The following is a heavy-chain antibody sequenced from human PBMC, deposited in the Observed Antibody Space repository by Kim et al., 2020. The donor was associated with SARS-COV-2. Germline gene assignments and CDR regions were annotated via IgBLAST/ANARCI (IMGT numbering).Heavy chain of an antibody. CDR2: ISWNSGSI. V-gene: IGHV3-9*01. CDR3: AKGAWVATDDFDY. CDR1: GFTFDDYA. Sequence: GGSLRLSCAASGFTFDDYAMHWVRQAPGKGLEWVSGISWNSGSIGYADSVKGRFTISRDNGKNSLYLQMNSLRAEDTALYYCAKGAWVATDDFDYWGQGTLVTVSS. J-gene: IGHJ4*02. D-gene: IGHD2-15*01.